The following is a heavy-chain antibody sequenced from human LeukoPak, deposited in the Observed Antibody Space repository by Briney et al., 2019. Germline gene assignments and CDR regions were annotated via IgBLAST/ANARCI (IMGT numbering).Heavy chain of an antibody. CDR2: ISAYNGNT. V-gene: IGHV1-18*01. CDR3: ARGPRIVGAASPILD. J-gene: IGHJ4*02. CDR1: GYTFTSYG. D-gene: IGHD1-26*01. Sequence: AASVTVSCTASGYTFTSYGISWVRQAPGQGLEWMGWISAYNGNTNYAQKLQGRVTMTTDTSTSTAYMELRSLRSDDTAVYYCARGPRIVGAASPILDWGQGTLVTVSS.